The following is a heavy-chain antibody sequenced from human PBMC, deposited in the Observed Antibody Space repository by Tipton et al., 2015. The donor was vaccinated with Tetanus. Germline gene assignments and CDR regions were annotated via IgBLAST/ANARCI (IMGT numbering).Heavy chain of an antibody. CDR2: INHSGTA. D-gene: IGHD5-18*01. J-gene: IGHJ4*02. V-gene: IGHV4-34*01. CDR1: GGSFSDFY. Sequence: TLSLTCAVSGGSFSDFYWSWIRQVPGQGLVWIGEINHSGTANKNPSLKSRVTMSVDTSNKQFSLSLESATAADTGVYYCVRGRGLGAYSYGFEYWGPGALVTVSS. CDR3: VRGRGLGAYSYGFEY.